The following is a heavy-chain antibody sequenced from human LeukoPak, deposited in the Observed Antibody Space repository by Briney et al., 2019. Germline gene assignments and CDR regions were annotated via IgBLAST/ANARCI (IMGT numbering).Heavy chain of an antibody. CDR1: GFTFSSYA. J-gene: IGHJ3*02. V-gene: IGHV3-53*01. Sequence: GGSLRLSCAASGFTFSSYAKSWVRQGPGKGLEWVSIIYSGGSTFYADSVKGRFTISRDNSKNTLYLQMNSLRAEDTAVYYCARGGSYLSAFDIWGQGTMVTVSS. D-gene: IGHD1-26*01. CDR2: IYSGGST. CDR3: ARGGSYLSAFDI.